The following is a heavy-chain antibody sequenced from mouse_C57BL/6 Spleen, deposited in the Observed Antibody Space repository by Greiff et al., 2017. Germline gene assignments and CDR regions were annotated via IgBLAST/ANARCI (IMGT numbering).Heavy chain of an antibody. D-gene: IGHD1-1*01. CDR3: ARRGTYYGSSYGYAMDY. CDR2: INPNYGTT. J-gene: IGHJ4*01. V-gene: IGHV1-39*01. Sequence: VQLKQSGPELVKPGASVKISCKASGYSFTDYNMNWVKQSNGKSLEWIGVINPNYGTTSYNQKFKGKATLTVDQSSSTAYMQLNSLTSEDSAVYYCARRGTYYGSSYGYAMDYWGQGTSVTVSS. CDR1: GYSFTDYN.